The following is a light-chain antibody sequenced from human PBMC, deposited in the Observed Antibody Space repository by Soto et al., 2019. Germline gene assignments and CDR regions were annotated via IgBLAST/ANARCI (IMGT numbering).Light chain of an antibody. Sequence: DVVMTQSPLSLPVTLGQPASISCGSSQSLVYSDGNTYLNWFQQRPGQSPRRLIYKVSNRDSGVPERFSGSGSGTDFTLKISRVEAEDVGVYYCMQGTHLYTFGQGTKLEIK. V-gene: IGKV2-30*01. CDR2: KVS. CDR1: QSLVYSDGNTY. J-gene: IGKJ2*01. CDR3: MQGTHLYT.